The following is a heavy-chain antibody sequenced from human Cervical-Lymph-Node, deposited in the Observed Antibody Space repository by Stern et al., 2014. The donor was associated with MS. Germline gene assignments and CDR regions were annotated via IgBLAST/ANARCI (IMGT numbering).Heavy chain of an antibody. Sequence: VQLVESGAEVKKAGSSVKVSCKASGGTLSSHAISWVRQAPGQGLEWMGGIIPLFDAPNYAQKFQGRVRITPDESTNTAHMEMSSLRSEDTAVYYCASGAHGMDVWGQGTAVTVSS. CDR3: ASGAHGMDV. CDR2: IIPLFDAP. D-gene: IGHD3-10*01. J-gene: IGHJ6*02. CDR1: GGTLSSHA. V-gene: IGHV1-69*01.